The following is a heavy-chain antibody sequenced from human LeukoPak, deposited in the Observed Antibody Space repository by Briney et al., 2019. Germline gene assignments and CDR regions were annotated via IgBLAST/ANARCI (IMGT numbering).Heavy chain of an antibody. V-gene: IGHV5-51*01. CDR3: ARHYSSRFDP. CDR2: IYPGDSDT. CDR1: GYSFTNYW. Sequence: GESLKISCKGSGYSFTNYWIGWVRQMPGKDLEWMGIIYPGDSDTRYSPSSQGQVTISADKSISTAYLQWSSLKASDTAMYYCARHYSSRFDPWGQGTLVTVSS. D-gene: IGHD6-13*01. J-gene: IGHJ5*02.